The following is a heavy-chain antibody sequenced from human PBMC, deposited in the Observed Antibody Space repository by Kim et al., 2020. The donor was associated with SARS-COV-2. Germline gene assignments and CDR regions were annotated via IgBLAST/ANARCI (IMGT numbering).Heavy chain of an antibody. D-gene: IGHD3-22*01. CDR2: IIPIFGTA. Sequence: SVKVSCKASGGTFSSYAISWVRQAPGQGLEWMGGIIPIFGTANYAQKFQGRVTITADESTSTAYMELSSLRSEDTVVYYCARIPGYDSSDYLDDWGQGTLVTVSS. CDR3: ARIPGYDSSDYLDD. CDR1: GGTFSSYA. V-gene: IGHV1-69*13. J-gene: IGHJ4*02.